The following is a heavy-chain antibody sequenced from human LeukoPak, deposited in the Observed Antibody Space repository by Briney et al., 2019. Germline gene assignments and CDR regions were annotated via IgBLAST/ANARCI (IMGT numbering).Heavy chain of an antibody. Sequence: GGSLRLSCVASGFTFSSYEMNWVRQAPGKGLECVAYISSSGGTIYYADSVKGLFTMSRDYAKASLYLQMDSLRAEDTAVYYCARGRPENYGSGTYLTFWGQGTLVTVSS. V-gene: IGHV3-48*03. CDR2: ISSSGGTI. CDR1: GFTFSSYE. D-gene: IGHD3-10*01. J-gene: IGHJ4*02. CDR3: ARGRPENYGSGTYLTF.